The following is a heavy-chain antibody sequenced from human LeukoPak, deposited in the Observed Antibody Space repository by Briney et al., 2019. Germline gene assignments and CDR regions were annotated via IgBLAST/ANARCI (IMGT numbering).Heavy chain of an antibody. J-gene: IGHJ4*02. CDR2: INPNSGGT. CDR1: GYTFTGYY. Sequence: ASVKVSCKASGYTFTGYYMHWVRQAPGQGLEWMGWINPNSGGTNYAQKFQGRVTMTRDTSISTAYMELSRLRSDDTAVYYCARVSLTYYYDSSGYTGEGYFDYWGQGTLVTVSS. D-gene: IGHD3-22*01. CDR3: ARVSLTYYYDSSGYTGEGYFDY. V-gene: IGHV1-2*02.